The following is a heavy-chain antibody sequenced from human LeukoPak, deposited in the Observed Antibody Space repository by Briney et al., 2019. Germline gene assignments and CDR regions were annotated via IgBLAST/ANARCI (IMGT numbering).Heavy chain of an antibody. D-gene: IGHD3-9*01. J-gene: IGHJ4*02. V-gene: IGHV2-5*01. CDR2: IYWNDDK. CDR3: AREYYDILTGYSSGTDY. CDR1: GFSLSTSGVG. Sequence: SGPTLVNPPQTLTLTCTFSGFSLSTSGVGVGWIRQPPGKALEWLALIYWNDDKRYSPSLKSRLTITKDTSKNQVVLTMTNMDPVDTATYYCAREYYDILTGYSSGTDYWGQGTLVTVSS.